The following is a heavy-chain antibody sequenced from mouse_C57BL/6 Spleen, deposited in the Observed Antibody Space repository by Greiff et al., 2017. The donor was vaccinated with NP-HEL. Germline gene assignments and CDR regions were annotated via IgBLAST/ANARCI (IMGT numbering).Heavy chain of an antibody. CDR2: IHPNSGST. V-gene: IGHV1-64*01. J-gene: IGHJ1*03. Sequence: QVQLKQPGAELVKPGASVKLSCKASGYTFTSYWMHWVKQRPGQGLEWIGMIHPNSGSTNYNEKFKSKATLTVDKSSSTAYMQLSSLTSEDSAVYYCAIGGFITTVVATGYWYFDFWGTGTTVTVSS. CDR3: AIGGFITTVVATGYWYFDF. CDR1: GYTFTSYW. D-gene: IGHD1-1*01.